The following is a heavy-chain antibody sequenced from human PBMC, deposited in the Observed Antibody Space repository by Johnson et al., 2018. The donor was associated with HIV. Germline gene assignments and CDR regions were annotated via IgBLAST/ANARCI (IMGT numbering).Heavy chain of an antibody. CDR1: GFTFSSYA. J-gene: IGHJ3*02. V-gene: IGHV3-30-3*01. CDR2: ISYDGSNK. D-gene: IGHD5-12*01. CDR3: ASLYSGYDNDAFDI. Sequence: QVQLVESGGGLVQPGGSLRLSCAASGFTFSSYAMSWVRQAPGKGLEWVALISYDGSNKYYADSVKGRFTISRDNSKNTLYLQMNSLRAEDTAVYYCASLYSGYDNDAFDIWGQGTMVTVSS.